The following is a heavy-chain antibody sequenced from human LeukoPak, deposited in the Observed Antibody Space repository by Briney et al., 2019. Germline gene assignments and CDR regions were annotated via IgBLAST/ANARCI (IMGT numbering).Heavy chain of an antibody. D-gene: IGHD6-13*01. J-gene: IGHJ4*02. Sequence: ASVKVSCKASGYTFTGYYMHWVRQAPGQGLEWMGWINPNSGGTNYAQKFQGRVTMTRDTSTSTVYMELSSLRSEDTAVYYCARSEQQLAFDYWGQGTLVTVSS. CDR2: INPNSGGT. CDR1: GYTFTGYY. V-gene: IGHV1-2*02. CDR3: ARSEQQLAFDY.